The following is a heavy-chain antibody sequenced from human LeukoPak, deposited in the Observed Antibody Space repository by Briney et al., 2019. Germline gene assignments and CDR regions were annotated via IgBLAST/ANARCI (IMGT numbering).Heavy chain of an antibody. V-gene: IGHV3-30*01. D-gene: IGHD3-10*01. Sequence: SYDGSNKYYADSVKGRFTISRDNSKNTLYLQMNSLRAEDTAVYYCARGRDYYGSGRRFDYWGQGTLVTVSS. CDR2: SYDGSNK. CDR3: ARGRDYYGSGRRFDY. J-gene: IGHJ4*02.